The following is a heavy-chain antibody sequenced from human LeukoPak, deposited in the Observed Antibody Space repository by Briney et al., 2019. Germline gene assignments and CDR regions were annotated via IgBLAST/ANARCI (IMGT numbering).Heavy chain of an antibody. V-gene: IGHV4-59*01. D-gene: IGHD3-10*01. Sequence: SETLSLTCTVSSGYISSYYWNWIRQSPGKGLEWIGYIYSSGSTDYNPSLKTRVTISLDTSKNQFSLKLTSVTAADTAVYFCARSFYGSGILFDYWGQGTQVTVSS. CDR2: IYSSGST. CDR3: ARSFYGSGILFDY. CDR1: SGYISSYY. J-gene: IGHJ4*02.